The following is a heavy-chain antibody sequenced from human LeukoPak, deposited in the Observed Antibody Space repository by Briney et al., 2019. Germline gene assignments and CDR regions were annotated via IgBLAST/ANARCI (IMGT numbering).Heavy chain of an antibody. CDR1: GYIFTNYY. V-gene: IGHV1-46*01. D-gene: IGHD2-8*01. CDR2: INPSGGST. J-gene: IGHJ5*02. CDR3: ARERVMRRNWFDP. Sequence: ASVKVSCKASGYIFTNYYIHWVRQAPGQGLEWMGIINPSGGSTSYAQKFQGRVTMTRDTSTSTVYMELSSLRSEDTAVYYCARERVMRRNWFDPWGQGTLVTVSS.